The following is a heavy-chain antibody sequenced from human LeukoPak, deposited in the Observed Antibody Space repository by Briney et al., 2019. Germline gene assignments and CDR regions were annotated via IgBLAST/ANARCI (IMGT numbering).Heavy chain of an antibody. J-gene: IGHJ4*02. CDR2: ISYDGSNK. D-gene: IGHD1-26*01. Sequence: GGSLRLSCAASGFAFNAYATHWVRQAPGKGLEWVAVISYDGSNKYYADSVKGRFTISRDDSSNTLYLQMNSLRADDTAVYYCARDASLSSTAVTRGSFFDYWGPGNLVTVSS. CDR3: ARDASLSSTAVTRGSFFDY. V-gene: IGHV3-30*04. CDR1: GFAFNAYA.